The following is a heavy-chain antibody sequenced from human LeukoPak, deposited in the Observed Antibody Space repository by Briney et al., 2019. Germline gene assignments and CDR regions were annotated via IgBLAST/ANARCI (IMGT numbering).Heavy chain of an antibody. J-gene: IGHJ4*02. V-gene: IGHV4-4*02. CDR3: ARRGATMVRGVMIDY. CDR2: IYHSGST. CDR1: GGPIRSINW. D-gene: IGHD3-10*01. Sequence: SETLALTCAVPGGPIRSINWSRWVRQPPGKGGEWIGEIYHSGSTNYNPSLKSRVTISVDKSKNQFSLKLSSVTAADTAVYYCARRGATMVRGVMIDYWGQGTLVTVSS.